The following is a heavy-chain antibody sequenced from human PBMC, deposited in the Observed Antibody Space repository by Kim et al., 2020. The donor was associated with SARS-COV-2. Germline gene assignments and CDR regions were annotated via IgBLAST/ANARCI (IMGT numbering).Heavy chain of an antibody. CDR2: IIPIFGTA. D-gene: IGHD3-22*01. V-gene: IGHV1-69*13. CDR1: GGTFSSYA. Sequence: SVKVSCKASGGTFSSYAISWVRQAPGQGLEWMGGIIPIFGTANYAQKFQGRVTITADESTSTAYMELSSLRSEDTAVYYCATAFRDYYDSSGYGSAFDIWGQGTMVTVSS. CDR3: ATAFRDYYDSSGYGSAFDI. J-gene: IGHJ3*02.